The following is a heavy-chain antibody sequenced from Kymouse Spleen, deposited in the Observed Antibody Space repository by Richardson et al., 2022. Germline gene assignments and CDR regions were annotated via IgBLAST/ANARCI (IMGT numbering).Heavy chain of an antibody. Sequence: QVQLVQSGAEVKKPGASVKVSCKASGYTFTSYAMHWVRQAPGQRLEWMGWINAGNGNTKYSQKFQGRVTITRDTSASTAYMELSSLRSEDTAVYYCARDGYSSGWFFLTTGAREPWSPSPQ. CDR3: ARDGYSSGWFFLTT. J-gene: IGHJ4*02. CDR1: GYTFTSYA. V-gene: IGHV1-3*01. CDR2: INAGNGNT. D-gene: IGHD6-19*01.